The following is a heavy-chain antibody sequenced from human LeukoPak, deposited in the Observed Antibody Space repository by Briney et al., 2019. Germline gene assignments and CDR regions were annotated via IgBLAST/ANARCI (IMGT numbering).Heavy chain of an antibody. CDR2: ISGSGGST. D-gene: IGHD3/OR15-3a*01. V-gene: IGHV3-23*01. CDR1: GFTFSSYA. CDR3: AKHGPAGTDYFDY. J-gene: IGHJ4*02. Sequence: PGGSLRLSCAASGFTFSSYAMSWVRQAPGKGLEWVSAISGSGGSTYDADSVKGRFTISRDNSKNTLYLQMNSLRAEDAAVYYCAKHGPAGTDYFDYWGQGTLVTVSS.